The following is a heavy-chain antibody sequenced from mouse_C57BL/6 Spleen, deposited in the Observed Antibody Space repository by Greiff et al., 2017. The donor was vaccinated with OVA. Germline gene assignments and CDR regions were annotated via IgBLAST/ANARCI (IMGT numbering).Heavy chain of an antibody. D-gene: IGHD1-2*01. CDR1: GYTFTSYW. J-gene: IGHJ3*01. CDR2: IDPSDSYT. Sequence: QVQLQQPGAELVKPGASVKLSCKASGYTFTSYWMQWVKQRPGQGLEWIGEIDPSDSYTNYNQKFKGKATLTVDTSSSTAYMQLSSLTSEDSAVYYFAREPELRPAWFAYWGQGTLVTVSA. CDR3: AREPELRPAWFAY. V-gene: IGHV1-50*01.